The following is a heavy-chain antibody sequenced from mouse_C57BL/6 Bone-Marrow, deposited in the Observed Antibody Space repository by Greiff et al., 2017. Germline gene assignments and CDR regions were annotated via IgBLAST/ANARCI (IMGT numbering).Heavy chain of an antibody. CDR2: IYPRSGNT. D-gene: IGHD1-1*01. Sequence: LQQSGAELARPGASVKLSCKASGYTFTSYGISWVKQRTGQGLEWIGEIYPRSGNTYYNEKFKGKATLTADKSSSTAYMELRSLTSEDSAVYFCASFITTVVGTGFAYWGQGTLVTVSA. J-gene: IGHJ3*01. CDR1: GYTFTSYG. V-gene: IGHV1-81*01. CDR3: ASFITTVVGTGFAY.